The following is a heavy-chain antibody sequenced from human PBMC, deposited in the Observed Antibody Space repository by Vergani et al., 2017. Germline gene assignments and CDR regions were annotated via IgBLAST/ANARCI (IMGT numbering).Heavy chain of an antibody. J-gene: IGHJ4*02. D-gene: IGHD5-12*01. CDR1: GGSISSGSYY. CDR2: IYTSGST. Sequence: QVQLQESGPGLVKPSQTLSLTCTVSGGSISSGSYYWSWIWQPAGKGLEWIGRIYTSGSTNYNPSLKSRVTISVDTSKNQCSLKLSAVTASDTAVYYGARGIVATTFDYWGQGTLVTVSS. CDR3: ARGIVATTFDY. V-gene: IGHV4-61*02.